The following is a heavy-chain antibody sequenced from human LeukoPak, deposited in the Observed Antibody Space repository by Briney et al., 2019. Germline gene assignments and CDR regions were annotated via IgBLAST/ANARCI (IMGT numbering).Heavy chain of an antibody. CDR3: TRQLRFLEWYPNFDY. Sequence: PSETLSLTCTVSGYSISSGYYGGWIRQPPGKGLEWIGSISHSGSTYYNPSLKSRVTISVDTSKNQFSLNLSSVTAADTALYYCTRQLRFLEWYPNFDYWGQGTLVTASS. CDR2: ISHSGST. CDR1: GYSISSGYY. V-gene: IGHV4-38-2*02. D-gene: IGHD3-3*01. J-gene: IGHJ4*02.